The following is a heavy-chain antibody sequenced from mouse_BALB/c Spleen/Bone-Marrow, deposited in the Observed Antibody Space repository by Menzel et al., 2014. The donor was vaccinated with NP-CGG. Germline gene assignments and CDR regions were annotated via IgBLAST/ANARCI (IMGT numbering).Heavy chain of an antibody. J-gene: IGHJ2*01. CDR1: GFTFSSYG. Sequence: EVQLQESGGGLVQPGGSLKLSCAASGFTFSSYGMSWVRQTPDKRLELVATINSNGGSTYYPDSVKGRFTISRDNAKNTLYLQISSLKSEDTAMYYCARDYYGSSDYWGQGTTLTVSS. V-gene: IGHV5-6-3*01. D-gene: IGHD1-1*01. CDR2: INSNGGST. CDR3: ARDYYGSSDY.